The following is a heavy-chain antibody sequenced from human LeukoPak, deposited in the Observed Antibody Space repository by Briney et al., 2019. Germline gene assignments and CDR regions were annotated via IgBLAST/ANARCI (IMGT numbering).Heavy chain of an antibody. CDR3: ARDMAHVIVVVVAATGGFDP. CDR2: IIPIFGTA. V-gene: IGHV1-69*13. J-gene: IGHJ5*02. CDR1: GGTFSSYA. D-gene: IGHD2-15*01. Sequence: SVKVSCKASGGTFSSYAISWVRQAPGQGLEWMGGIIPIFGTANYAQKFQGRVTITADESTSTAYMELSSLRSDDTAVYYCARDMAHVIVVVVAATGGFDPWGQGTLVTVSS.